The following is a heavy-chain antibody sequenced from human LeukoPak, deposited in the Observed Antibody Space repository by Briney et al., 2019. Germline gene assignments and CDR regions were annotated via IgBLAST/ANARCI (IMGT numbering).Heavy chain of an antibody. J-gene: IGHJ4*02. CDR3: ARLARLTGYLY. V-gene: IGHV3-21*01. CDR1: GFTFSSYS. CDR2: ISSSSSYI. Sequence: GGSLRLSGAASGFTFSSYSMNWVRQAPGKGLEWVSSISSSSSYIYYADSVKGRFTISRDNAKNSLYLQMNSLRAEDTAVYYCARLARLTGYLYWGQGTLVTVSS. D-gene: IGHD3-9*01.